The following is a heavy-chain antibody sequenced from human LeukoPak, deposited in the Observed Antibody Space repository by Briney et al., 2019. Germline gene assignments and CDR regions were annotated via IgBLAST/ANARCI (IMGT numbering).Heavy chain of an antibody. J-gene: IGHJ5*02. V-gene: IGHV4-38-2*01. D-gene: IGHD6-6*01. CDR3: ARGPLIAARPGYSGAYNWFDP. Sequence: SETLSLTCAVSGDSISGGYYWGWIRQPPGKGLEWIGNIYHSGSTYYNPSLESRVTISVDTSKNQFSLKLSSVTAADTAVYSCARGPLIAARPGYSGAYNWFDPWGQGTLVTVSS. CDR2: IYHSGST. CDR1: GDSISGGYY.